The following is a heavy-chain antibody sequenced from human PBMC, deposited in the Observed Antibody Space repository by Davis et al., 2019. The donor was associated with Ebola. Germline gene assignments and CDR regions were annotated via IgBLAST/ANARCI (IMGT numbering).Heavy chain of an antibody. D-gene: IGHD2-8*02. Sequence: ASVKVSCKASGYTFTSYAMHWVRQAPGQRLEWMGWINAGNGNTKYSQKFQGRVTITRDASASTAYMELSSLRSEDTAMYYCARVGCTGGVCYTLDYWGQGTLVTVSS. J-gene: IGHJ4*02. CDR2: INAGNGNT. CDR3: ARVGCTGGVCYTLDY. V-gene: IGHV1-3*01. CDR1: GYTFTSYA.